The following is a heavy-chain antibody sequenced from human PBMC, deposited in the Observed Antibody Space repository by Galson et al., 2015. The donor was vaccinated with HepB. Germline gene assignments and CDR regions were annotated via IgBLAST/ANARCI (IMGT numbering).Heavy chain of an antibody. J-gene: IGHJ4*02. CDR3: AKDTTSKWYQLLYEIDY. CDR1: GFTSSSYG. D-gene: IGHD2-2*02. V-gene: IGHV3-30*18. CDR2: ISYDGSNK. Sequence: LRLSCAASGFTSSSYGMHWVRQAPGKGLEWVAVISYDGSNKYYADSVKGRFTISRDNSKNTLYLQMNSLRAEDTAVYYCAKDTTSKWYQLLYEIDYWGQGTLVTVSS.